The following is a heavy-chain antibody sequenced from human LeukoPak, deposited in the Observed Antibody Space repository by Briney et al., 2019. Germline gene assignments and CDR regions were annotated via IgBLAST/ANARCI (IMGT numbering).Heavy chain of an antibody. J-gene: IGHJ3*02. V-gene: IGHV5-51*01. Sequence: GESLKISCKGSGYSFTNYWIGWVRQMPGKGLEWMGIIYPGDSDTRYSPSFQGQVTISADKSISTAYLQWSSLKASDTAMYYCARQTYYYNSSVYYPEGAFDIWGQGTMVTVSS. CDR1: GYSFTNYW. CDR3: ARQTYYYNSSVYYPEGAFDI. D-gene: IGHD3-22*01. CDR2: IYPGDSDT.